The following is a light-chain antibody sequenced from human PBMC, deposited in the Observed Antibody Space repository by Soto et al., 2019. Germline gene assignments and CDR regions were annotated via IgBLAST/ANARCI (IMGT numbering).Light chain of an antibody. J-gene: IGKJ1*01. CDR3: QQYNNWPRT. CDR1: QSVGSN. CDR2: GAS. V-gene: IGKV3D-15*01. Sequence: EIVLTQSPDTLSLSPGERATLSCRASQSVGSNSLAWYQQKPGQAPRLLIFGASIRDTGIPDSFSGSGSGTEFTLTISSLQSEDFAVYYCQQYNNWPRTFGQGTKVDIK.